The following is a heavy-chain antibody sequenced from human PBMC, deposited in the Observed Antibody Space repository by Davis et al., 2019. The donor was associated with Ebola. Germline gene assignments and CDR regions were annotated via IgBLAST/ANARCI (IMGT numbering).Heavy chain of an antibody. V-gene: IGHV4-61*05. CDR1: GGSIISSSSY. CDR2: IYYSGST. J-gene: IGHJ4*02. Sequence: SETLSLTCTVSGGSIISSSSYWGWIRQPPRKGLEWIGYIYYSGSTNYNPSLKSRVTISVDTSKNQFSLKLSSVTAADTAVYYCARLVYDILTGLYYFDYWGQGTLVTVSS. CDR3: ARLVYDILTGLYYFDY. D-gene: IGHD3-9*01.